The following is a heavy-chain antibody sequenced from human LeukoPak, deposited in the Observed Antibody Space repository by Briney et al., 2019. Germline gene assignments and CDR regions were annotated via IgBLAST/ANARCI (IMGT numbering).Heavy chain of an antibody. CDR1: GFTFNSYA. Sequence: QPGGSLRLSCAVSGFTFNSYAMSWVRQAPGKGLEWVSIISDSGSITNYADSVKGRFTMSRDNSKNTLYLQMNSLRAEDTAVYYCVKDLSRVGATAHWFDPWGQGTLVTVSS. V-gene: IGHV3-23*01. D-gene: IGHD1-26*01. J-gene: IGHJ5*02. CDR3: VKDLSRVGATAHWFDP. CDR2: ISDSGSIT.